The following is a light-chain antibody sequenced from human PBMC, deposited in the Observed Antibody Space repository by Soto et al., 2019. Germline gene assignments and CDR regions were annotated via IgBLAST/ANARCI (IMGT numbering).Light chain of an antibody. Sequence: QSVLTQPPAVSGAPGQRVSISCTGSTSNIGAPYDVHWYQHLPGTAPKLLIYEVTKRPSGVPDRFSGSKSGNTASLTVSGLQADDEADYYCSSYAGSNNLLFGGGTQLTVL. CDR2: EVT. CDR1: TSNIGAPYD. CDR3: SSYAGSNNLL. J-gene: IGLJ2*01. V-gene: IGLV1-40*01.